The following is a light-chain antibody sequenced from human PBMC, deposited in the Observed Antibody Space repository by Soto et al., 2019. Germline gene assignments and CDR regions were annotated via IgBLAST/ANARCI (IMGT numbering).Light chain of an antibody. Sequence: QSVLTQPASVSGSHGQSITISCTGTSCDVGGYKYVSWYQQHPGKVPKLLIYEVSNRPSGVSNRFSGSKSGNTASLTISGLQAEDEAEYYCSSYTRSTTLNVLFGGGTKVTVL. CDR3: SSYTRSTTLNVL. V-gene: IGLV2-14*01. CDR1: SCDVGGYKY. CDR2: EVS. J-gene: IGLJ2*01.